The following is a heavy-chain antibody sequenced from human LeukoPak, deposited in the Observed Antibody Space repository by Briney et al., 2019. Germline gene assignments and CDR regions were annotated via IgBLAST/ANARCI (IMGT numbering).Heavy chain of an antibody. J-gene: IGHJ4*02. D-gene: IGHD3-3*01. Sequence: GVSLRLSCAASGFTVSSNYMSWVRQAPGKGLEWVSVIYRCDSTYYADSVKGRFTISRHNSKNTLYLQMNSLRAEDTAVYYCASSLEGNFWSGYHFWGQGTLIT. CDR2: IYRCDST. CDR3: ASSLEGNFWSGYHF. V-gene: IGHV3-66*01. CDR1: GFTVSSNY.